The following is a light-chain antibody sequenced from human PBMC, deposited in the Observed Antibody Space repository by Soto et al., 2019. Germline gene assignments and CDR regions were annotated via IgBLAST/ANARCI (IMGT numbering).Light chain of an antibody. J-gene: IGKJ5*01. CDR2: AAS. V-gene: IGKV1-8*01. CDR3: QQYYSYPT. CDR1: QGISSY. Sequence: IQLTQSPSSLSASTGDRVTITCRASQGISSYLAWYQQKPGKAPKLLIYAASTLQNGVPSRFSGSGSGTDFTLTISCLQSEDFATYYCQQYYSYPTFGQGTRLEIK.